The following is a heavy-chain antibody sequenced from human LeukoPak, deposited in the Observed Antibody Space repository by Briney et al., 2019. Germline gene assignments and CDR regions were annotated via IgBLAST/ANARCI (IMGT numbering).Heavy chain of an antibody. CDR2: IYYSGST. CDR1: GGSISSYY. CDR3: ARRAGYCSSTSCYESSSWFDP. D-gene: IGHD2-2*01. J-gene: IGHJ5*02. V-gene: IGHV4-59*08. Sequence: PSETLSLTCTVSGGSISSYYWSWIRQPPGKGLEWIGYIYYSGSTNYNPSLKSRVIISVDTSKNQFSLKLSSVTAADTAVYYCARRAGYCSSTSCYESSSWFDPWGQGTLVTVSS.